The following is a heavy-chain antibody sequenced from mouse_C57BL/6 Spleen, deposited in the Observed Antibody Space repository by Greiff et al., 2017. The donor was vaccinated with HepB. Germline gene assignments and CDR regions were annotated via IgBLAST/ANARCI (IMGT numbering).Heavy chain of an antibody. CDR1: GYTFTDYY. D-gene: IGHD2-1*01. CDR3: ARGGLRNYVAMDY. V-gene: IGHV1-19*01. J-gene: IGHJ4*01. Sequence: EVQLQQSGPVLVKPGASVKMSCKASGYTFTDYYMNWVKQSHGKSLEWIGVINPYNGGTSYNQKFKGKATLTVDKSSSTAYMELNSLTSEDSAVYYCARGGLRNYVAMDYWGQGTSVTVSS. CDR2: INPYNGGT.